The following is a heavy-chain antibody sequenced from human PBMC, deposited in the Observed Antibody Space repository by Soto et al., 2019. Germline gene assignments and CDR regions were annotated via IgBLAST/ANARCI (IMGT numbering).Heavy chain of an antibody. Sequence: EVQLVESGGGLVQPGGSLRLSCAASGFTFSSYSMNWVRQAPGKGLEWVSYISSSSSTIYYADSVKGRFTISRDNAKNTRFLQMNSARCEDTAVYYCARGAGTWPLPLNWVDPWGQGTLVTAAS. CDR1: GFTFSSYS. V-gene: IGHV3-48*01. D-gene: IGHD1-26*01. CDR3: ARGAGTWPLPLNWVDP. CDR2: ISSSSSTI. J-gene: IGHJ5*02.